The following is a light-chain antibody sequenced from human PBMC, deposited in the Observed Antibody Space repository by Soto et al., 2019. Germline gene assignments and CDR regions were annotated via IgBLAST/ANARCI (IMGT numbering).Light chain of an antibody. CDR3: QQSGSSPLT. V-gene: IGKV3-20*01. CDR2: GAS. CDR1: QSVNNNF. J-gene: IGKJ1*01. Sequence: EIVLTQSPGTLSLSPGERATLSCRASQSVNNNFVAWYQQKPGQAPRLLIYGASNRATGLPDRFSGTGSGTDFTLSISRLEPEDFAVYYCQQSGSSPLTFGQGTKVEIK.